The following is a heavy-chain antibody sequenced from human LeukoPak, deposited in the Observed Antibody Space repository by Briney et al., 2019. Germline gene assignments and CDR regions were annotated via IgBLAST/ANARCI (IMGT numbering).Heavy chain of an antibody. CDR2: TRTKIEGETR. D-gene: IGHD1-26*01. V-gene: IGHV3-15*01. J-gene: IGHJ6*02. Sequence: PGGSQRLSCAASGFNFKYVWMNWVRQVPGKGLEWVGRTRTKIEGETRDYPAPVKGRFIISRDDSKTTLYLQMNGLKTEDSAVYYCTTERNWELLRPYGLDIWGQGTTVIVSS. CDR3: TTERNWELLRPYGLDI. CDR1: GFNFKYVW.